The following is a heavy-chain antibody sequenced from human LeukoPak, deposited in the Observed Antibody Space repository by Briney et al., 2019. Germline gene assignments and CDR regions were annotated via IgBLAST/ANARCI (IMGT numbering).Heavy chain of an antibody. CDR2: ISGSGDNT. CDR1: GFTFSSHG. D-gene: IGHD3-3*02. J-gene: IGHJ4*02. V-gene: IGHV3-23*01. Sequence: GGSLRVSWSASGFTFSSHGISWVRQAPGKGLEWVSSISGSGDNTHYADSVKGRFTISRDNSKSTLYLQMQSLRAEDTAVYYCTIFNYRGQGTLVTVSS. CDR3: TIFNY.